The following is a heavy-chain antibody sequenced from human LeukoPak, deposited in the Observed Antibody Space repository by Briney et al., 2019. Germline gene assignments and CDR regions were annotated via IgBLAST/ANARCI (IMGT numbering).Heavy chain of an antibody. CDR2: ISTSSRYI. V-gene: IGHV3-21*01. CDR3: ARADCSGSTCYLRRSWFDP. CDR1: GFTPSTFY. D-gene: IGHD2-2*01. J-gene: IGHJ5*02. Sequence: GGSLRLSCAASGFTPSTFYMNWVRQAPGKGLEWVSSISTSSRYIYYRDSVKGRFTISRDDAKNSLYLQMNSLRVEDTAVYYCARADCSGSTCYLRRSWFDPWGQGTLVTVSS.